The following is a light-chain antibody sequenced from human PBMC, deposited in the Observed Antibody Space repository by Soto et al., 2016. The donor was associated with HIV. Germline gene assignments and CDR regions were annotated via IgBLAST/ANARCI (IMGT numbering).Light chain of an antibody. V-gene: IGKV1-5*03. J-gene: IGKJ4*01. CDR2: KAS. CDR3: QQYNSYSPLT. Sequence: DIQMTQSPSTLSASVGDRVTITCRASHSISNWLAWYQQKPGKAPKLLMYKASSLESGVPSRFGGSGFGTEFTLTISSLQPDDFATYYCQQYNSYSPLTFGGGTKVEIK. CDR1: HSISNW.